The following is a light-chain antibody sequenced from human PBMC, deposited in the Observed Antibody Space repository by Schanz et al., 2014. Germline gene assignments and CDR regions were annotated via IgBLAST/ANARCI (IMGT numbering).Light chain of an antibody. CDR3: QQYSRWPVT. J-gene: IGKJ4*01. CDR2: GAS. CDR1: QSISSN. Sequence: EIVLTQSPGTLSVSPGERATLSCSAGQSISSNLAWYQHKTGQAPRLLIYGASTRATGIPGRFSGGGSGTDFTLTVSSLQSVEFADYHCQQYSRWPVTFVGGPRVEI. V-gene: IGKV3-15*01.